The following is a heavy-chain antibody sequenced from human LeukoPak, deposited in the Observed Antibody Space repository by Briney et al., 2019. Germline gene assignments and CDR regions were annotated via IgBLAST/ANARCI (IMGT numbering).Heavy chain of an antibody. Sequence: GGSLRLSCAASGFTFSYYWMGWVRQAPGKGLEWVANIKQDGSEKYYVDSVRGRFTISRDNAKNSLYLQMNSMRAEDTAVYYCARDEHQYYHESSGLFDYWGQGTLVTVSS. D-gene: IGHD3-22*01. CDR2: IKQDGSEK. V-gene: IGHV3-7*04. CDR3: ARDEHQYYHESSGLFDY. J-gene: IGHJ4*02. CDR1: GFTFSYYW.